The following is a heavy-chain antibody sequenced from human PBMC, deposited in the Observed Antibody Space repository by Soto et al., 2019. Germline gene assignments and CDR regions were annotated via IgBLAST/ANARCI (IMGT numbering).Heavy chain of an antibody. V-gene: IGHV4-39*01. CDR1: GGSISSRNYY. CDR3: ARASLDSGYYPYYFDY. J-gene: IGHJ4*02. D-gene: IGHD3-22*01. Sequence: SSETLSLTCTVSGGSISSRNYYWGWIRQPPGKGLEWIGSMHYSGSSYYNPSLKSRVTISVDTSRNQFSLKLSSLTAADTAVYYCARASLDSGYYPYYFDYWGQGTLVTVSS. CDR2: MHYSGSS.